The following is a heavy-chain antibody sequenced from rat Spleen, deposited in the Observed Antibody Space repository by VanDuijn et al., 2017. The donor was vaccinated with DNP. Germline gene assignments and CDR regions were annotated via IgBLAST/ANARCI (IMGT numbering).Heavy chain of an antibody. J-gene: IGHJ3*01. Sequence: EVQLVESGGGLVQPGSPLKLSCAASGFSFSNNWLNWIRQAPGKGLEWLASIAPDGSSTYYPDTVKGRFMISKDNARNTGYLQKNNLRSEDTSMYYFASGGPDMGPGNWFSYCAEGTLVSFSS. V-gene: IGHV5-35*01. CDR1: GFSFSNNW. D-gene: IGHD1-7*01. CDR2: IAPDGSST. CDR3: ASGGPDMGPGNWFSY.